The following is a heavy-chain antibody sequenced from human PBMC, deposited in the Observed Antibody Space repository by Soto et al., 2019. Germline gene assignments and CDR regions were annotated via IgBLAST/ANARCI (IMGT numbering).Heavy chain of an antibody. D-gene: IGHD2-15*01. CDR2: IDPSDSYP. CDR3: ARHSGCSGGSCYSVYYFGMDV. J-gene: IGHJ6*02. Sequence: EFVKISCKGAGYSFTSYWISWVRQMPGKGLEWMGRIDPSDSYPNYSPSFQGHVTISADKSVSTAYLQWSSLKASDTAIYYCARHSGCSGGSCYSVYYFGMDVWGQGTTVTVSS. V-gene: IGHV5-10-1*01. CDR1: GYSFTSYW.